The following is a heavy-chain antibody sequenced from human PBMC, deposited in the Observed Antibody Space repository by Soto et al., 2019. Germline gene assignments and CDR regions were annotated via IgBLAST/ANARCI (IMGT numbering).Heavy chain of an antibody. CDR3: ATVLVGATRHPDSDS. CDR1: GGSISIGGYY. D-gene: IGHD2-15*01. J-gene: IGHJ4*02. Sequence: PSETLSLTCTVSGGSISIGGYYWSCIRQHPGKGLEWIGYIYYSGSTYYNSSLKSRVTISRDTSKNHFSLRLTSMTAADTAVYYCATVLVGATRHPDSDSWGQGTLVTVSS. V-gene: IGHV4-31*03. CDR2: IYYSGST.